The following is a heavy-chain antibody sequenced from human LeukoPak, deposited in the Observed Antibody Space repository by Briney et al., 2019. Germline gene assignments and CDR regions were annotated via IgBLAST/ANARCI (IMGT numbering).Heavy chain of an antibody. D-gene: IGHD2-21*02. CDR3: AKGRLDYGDYYVDD. CDR1: GFTFSNYG. CDR2: ISGGGGTT. Sequence: GGSLRLSCAASGFTFSNYGMSWVRQAPGKGLEWVSVISGGGGTTYYADSVKGRFTISRDNSKNTLYLQMNSPRAEDTSLYYCAKGRLDYGDYYVDDWGQGTLVTVSS. V-gene: IGHV3-23*01. J-gene: IGHJ4*02.